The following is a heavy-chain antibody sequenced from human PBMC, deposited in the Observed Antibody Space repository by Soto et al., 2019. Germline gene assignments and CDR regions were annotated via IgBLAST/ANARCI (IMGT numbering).Heavy chain of an antibody. J-gene: IGHJ4*01. Sequence: GGSLRLSCVASGFTFSSYGIHWVRQAPGKGLEWVAVISYDGSNEYYADSVKGRFTISRDNSKNTLYLQMDSLRPEDTAVYYCAKEITVAGDFDYWGHGTLGTVSS. CDR1: GFTFSSYG. CDR3: AKEITVAGDFDY. CDR2: ISYDGSNE. D-gene: IGHD6-19*01. V-gene: IGHV3-30*18.